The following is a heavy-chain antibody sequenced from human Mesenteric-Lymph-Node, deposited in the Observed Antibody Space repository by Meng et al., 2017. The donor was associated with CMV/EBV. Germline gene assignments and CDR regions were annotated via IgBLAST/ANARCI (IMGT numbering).Heavy chain of an antibody. CDR3: ARGLRSSSHYSD. CDR2: ITASGGRT. Sequence: GESLKISCTASGIMFTTYAVTWVRQAPGKGLEWVSSITASGGRTYYADSVKGRFTISRDNAKNSLYLQMNSLRAEDTAVYYCARGLRSSSHYSDWGQGTLVTVSS. J-gene: IGHJ4*02. V-gene: IGHV3-23*01. D-gene: IGHD3-16*01. CDR1: GIMFTTYA.